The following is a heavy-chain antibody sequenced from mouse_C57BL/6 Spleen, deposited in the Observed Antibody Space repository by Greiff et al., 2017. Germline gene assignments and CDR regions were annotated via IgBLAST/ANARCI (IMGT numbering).Heavy chain of an antibody. V-gene: IGHV1-61*01. CDR2: IYPSDSET. J-gene: IGHJ4*01. CDR1: GYTFTSYW. D-gene: IGHD2-1*01. CDR3: ARHRGNYVNGYYAMDY. Sequence: QVQLQQPGAELVRPGSSVKLSCKASGYTFTSYWMDWVKQRPGQGLEWIGNIYPSDSETHYNQKFKDKATLTVDKSSSTAYMQLSSLTSEDSAVYYCARHRGNYVNGYYAMDYWGQGTSVTVSS.